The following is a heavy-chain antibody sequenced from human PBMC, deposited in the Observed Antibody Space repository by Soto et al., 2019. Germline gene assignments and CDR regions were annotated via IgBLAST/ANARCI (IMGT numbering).Heavy chain of an antibody. V-gene: IGHV3-74*01. J-gene: IGHJ6*04. CDR1: GFTFSNYW. D-gene: IGHD3-9*01. CDR2: TKSDGSGT. CDR3: ASGGFDCGPVRMDV. Sequence: EVHLVESGGGLLQPGGSLTLSCTASGFTFSNYWMHWVRQAPGKGLVWVSRTKSDGSGTSYTDSVKGRFTISRDNAYDTLYLQMRNLRAEDTAVYYCASGGFDCGPVRMDVWGKGTTVIVSS.